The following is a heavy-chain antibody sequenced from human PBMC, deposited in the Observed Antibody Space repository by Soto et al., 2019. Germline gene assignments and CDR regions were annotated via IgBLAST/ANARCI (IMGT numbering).Heavy chain of an antibody. Sequence: GASVKVSCKASGGTFSSYAISWVRQAPGQGLEWMGGIIPIFGTANYAQKFQDRVTITADKSTSTAYMELSSLRSEDTAVYYCASYYDSSGYYPSWFDPWGQGTLVTVSS. D-gene: IGHD3-22*01. CDR1: GGTFSSYA. V-gene: IGHV1-69*06. J-gene: IGHJ5*02. CDR3: ASYYDSSGYYPSWFDP. CDR2: IIPIFGTA.